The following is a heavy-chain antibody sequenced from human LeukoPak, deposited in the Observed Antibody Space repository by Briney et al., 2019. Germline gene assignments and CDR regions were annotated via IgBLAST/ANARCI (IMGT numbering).Heavy chain of an antibody. V-gene: IGHV4-34*01. CDR2: INHSGST. CDR3: ARGLGYYDFWSGYYSNPLFDY. J-gene: IGHJ4*02. CDR1: GGSFSGYY. Sequence: SETLSLTCAVYGGSFSGYYWSWIRQPPGKGLEWIGEINHSGSTNDNPSLKSRVTISVDTSKNQFSLKLSSVTAADTAVYYCARGLGYYDFWSGYYSNPLFDYWGQGTLVTVSS. D-gene: IGHD3-3*01.